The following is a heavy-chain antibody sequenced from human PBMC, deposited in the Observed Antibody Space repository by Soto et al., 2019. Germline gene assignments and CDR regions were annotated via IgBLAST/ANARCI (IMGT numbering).Heavy chain of an antibody. J-gene: IGHJ4*02. CDR2: IYYSGST. CDR1: GGSISSYY. V-gene: IGHV4-59*01. Sequence: SETLSLTCTVSGGSISSYYWNWIRQPPGKGLEWVGYIYYSGSTKYNPSLKSRVTISVDTSKNQFSLKVRSVTPADTAVYYCARAEFDSWGQGTLVTVSS. CDR3: ARAEFDS.